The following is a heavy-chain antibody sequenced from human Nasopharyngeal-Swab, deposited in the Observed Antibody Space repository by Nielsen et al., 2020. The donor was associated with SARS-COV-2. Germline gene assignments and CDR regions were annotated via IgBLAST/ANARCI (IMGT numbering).Heavy chain of an antibody. CDR3: ARLGGSSWHFDY. V-gene: IGHV3-30*03. Sequence: GESLKISCAASGFTFTSYGMHWVRQAPGKGLEWVAVISYDGSNKYYADSVKGRFTISRDNSKNTLYLQMNSLRAEDTAVYYCARLGGSSWHFDYWGQGTLVTVSS. D-gene: IGHD6-13*01. CDR2: ISYDGSNK. CDR1: GFTFTSYG. J-gene: IGHJ4*02.